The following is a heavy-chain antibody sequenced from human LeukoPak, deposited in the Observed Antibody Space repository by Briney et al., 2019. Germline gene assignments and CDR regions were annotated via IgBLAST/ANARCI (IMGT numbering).Heavy chain of an antibody. CDR1: GYTFTGYY. J-gene: IGHJ6*03. Sequence: GASVKVSGKASGYTFTGYYIHWVRQAPGQGLEWMGWIDPNSAGTNYAQKFQDRVTMTSDTSISTAYMDLSSLTSDDTAVYYCARTRASYMDVWGEGTTVTVSS. CDR3: ARTRASYMDV. CDR2: IDPNSAGT. V-gene: IGHV1-2*02.